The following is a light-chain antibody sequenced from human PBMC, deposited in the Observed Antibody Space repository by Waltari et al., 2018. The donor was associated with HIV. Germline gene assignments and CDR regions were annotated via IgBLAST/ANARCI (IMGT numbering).Light chain of an antibody. CDR2: DDN. J-gene: IGLJ3*02. V-gene: IGLV1-51*01. Sequence: QSVLTQPPSVSAAPGPTVTISCFGSSSNLGSRSLSWYQRLPGTAPKLLIYDDNERPSGIPDRFSASRSGTSATLGIAGLQTGDEADYYCVTWDHSLGAVVFGGGTKLTVL. CDR1: SSNLGSRS. CDR3: VTWDHSLGAVV.